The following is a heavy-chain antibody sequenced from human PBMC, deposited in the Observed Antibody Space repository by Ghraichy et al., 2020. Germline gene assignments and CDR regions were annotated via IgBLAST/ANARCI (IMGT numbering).Heavy chain of an antibody. CDR3: AREGDYYDSSGYYFYFDY. V-gene: IGHV4-59*01. CDR2: IYYSGST. D-gene: IGHD3-22*01. J-gene: IGHJ4*02. CDR1: GGSISSYY. Sequence: SETLSLTCTVSGGSISSYYWSWIRQPPGKGLEWIGYIYYSGSTNYNPSLKSRVTISVDTSKNQFSLKLSSVTAADTAVYYCAREGDYYDSSGYYFYFDYWGQGTLVTVSS.